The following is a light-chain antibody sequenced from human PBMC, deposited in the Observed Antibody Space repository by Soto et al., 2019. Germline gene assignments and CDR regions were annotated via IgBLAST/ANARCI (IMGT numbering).Light chain of an antibody. J-gene: IGKJ1*01. CDR3: QQRSNWPRT. V-gene: IGKV3-11*01. Sequence: EIVLTQSPATLSLSPGERATLSCRASQSVSSYLAWYQQKRGQAPRLLIADASNRATGIPARFSGGGSGTDFTLTISSLEPEDFAVYYCQQRSNWPRTFGQGTKVEIK. CDR1: QSVSSY. CDR2: DAS.